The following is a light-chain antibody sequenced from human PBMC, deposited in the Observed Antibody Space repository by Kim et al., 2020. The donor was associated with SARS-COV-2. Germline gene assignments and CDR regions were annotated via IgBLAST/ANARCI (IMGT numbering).Light chain of an antibody. CDR3: QAWDSSTVV. CDR2: QDT. CDR1: KLGDKY. V-gene: IGLV3-1*01. Sequence: SYELTQPPSVSVSPGQTASITCSGDKLGDKYLHWYQQKPGQSPVLVIYQDTKRPSGIPERISGSNSGNTATLTISGTQAMDEADYYCQAWDSSTVVFGGG. J-gene: IGLJ3*02.